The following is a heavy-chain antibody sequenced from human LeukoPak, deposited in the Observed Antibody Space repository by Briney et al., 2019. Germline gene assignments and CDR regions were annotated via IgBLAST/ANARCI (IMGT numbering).Heavy chain of an antibody. J-gene: IGHJ4*02. CDR3: ASIYGATLAFDY. CDR2: ISSSSSYI. CDR1: GFTFSDYS. V-gene: IGHV3-21*01. D-gene: IGHD4-17*01. Sequence: GGSLRLSCAASGFTFSDYSMNWVRQAPGKGLEWVSSISSSSSYIYYADSVKGRFTISRDNAKNSLYLQMNSLRAEDTAVYYCASIYGATLAFDYWGQGTLVTVSS.